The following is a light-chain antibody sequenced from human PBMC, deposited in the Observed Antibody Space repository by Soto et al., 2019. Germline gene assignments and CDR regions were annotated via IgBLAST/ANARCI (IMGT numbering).Light chain of an antibody. CDR2: DVS. CDR1: SSDVGGYNY. Sequence: QSALTQPASVSGSPGQSITISCTGTSSDVGGYNYVSWYQQHPGKAPKLMIYDVSNRPSGVSNRFSGSKSGNTASLTISGFQAEDEADYYCCSYAGSSTLVFGGGTKVTVL. J-gene: IGLJ2*01. CDR3: CSYAGSSTLV. V-gene: IGLV2-14*01.